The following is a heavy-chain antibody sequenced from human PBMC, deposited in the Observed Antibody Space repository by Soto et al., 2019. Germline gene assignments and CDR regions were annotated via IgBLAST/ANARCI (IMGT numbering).Heavy chain of an antibody. V-gene: IGHV3-30-3*01. Sequence: QVQLVESGGGVVQPGRSLRLSCAASGFTFSSYAMHWVRQAPGKGLEWAAVISYDGSNKYYADSVKGRFTISRDNSKNTLYLQMNSLRAEDTAVYYCATYSSSSVDYWGQGTLVTVSS. CDR2: ISYDGSNK. CDR1: GFTFSSYA. D-gene: IGHD6-6*01. J-gene: IGHJ4*02. CDR3: ATYSSSSVDY.